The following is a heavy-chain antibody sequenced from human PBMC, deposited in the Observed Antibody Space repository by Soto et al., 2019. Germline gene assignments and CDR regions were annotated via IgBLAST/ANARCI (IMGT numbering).Heavy chain of an antibody. Sequence: GASVKVSCKASGDTFTSYYMHWVRQAPGQGLEWMGIINPSGGSTSYAQKFQGRVTMTRDTSTSTVYMELSSLRSEDTAVYYCARVNHITMVRGAPDYWGQGTLVTVSS. V-gene: IGHV1-46*03. CDR2: INPSGGST. J-gene: IGHJ4*02. CDR1: GDTFTSYY. CDR3: ARVNHITMVRGAPDY. D-gene: IGHD3-10*01.